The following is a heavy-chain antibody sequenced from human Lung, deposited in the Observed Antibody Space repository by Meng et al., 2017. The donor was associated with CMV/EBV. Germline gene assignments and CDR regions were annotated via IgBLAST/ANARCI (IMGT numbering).Heavy chain of an antibody. CDR1: GYTFPRHW. D-gene: IGHD2/OR15-2a*01. CDR3: ARDNSDSTSSWWFDP. V-gene: IGHV1-46*01. J-gene: IGHJ5*02. Sequence: ASVXVSCKASGYTFPRHWMHWVRQAPGQGPEWMAVINPSGDNTLYAQRFQGRLTLTRDTSTNTVYMDLGSLTSEDSAVYFCARDNSDSTSSWWFDPWGQGTLVTFSS. CDR2: INPSGDNT.